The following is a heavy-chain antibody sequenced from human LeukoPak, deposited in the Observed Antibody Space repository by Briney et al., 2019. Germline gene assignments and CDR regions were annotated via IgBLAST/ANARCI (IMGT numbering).Heavy chain of an antibody. CDR2: ISGSGGST. CDR3: AKDFGILTGLDAFDI. J-gene: IGHJ3*02. V-gene: IGHV3-23*01. Sequence: GGSLRLSCAASGFTFSSYAMSWVRQAPGKGLEWVSAISGSGGSTYYADSVKGRFTISRDNSKNTLYLQMNSLRAEDTALYYCAKDFGILTGLDAFDIWGQGAMVTVSS. CDR1: GFTFSSYA. D-gene: IGHD3-9*01.